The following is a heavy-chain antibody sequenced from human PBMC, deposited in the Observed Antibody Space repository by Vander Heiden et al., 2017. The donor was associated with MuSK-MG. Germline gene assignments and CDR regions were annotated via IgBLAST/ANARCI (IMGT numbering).Heavy chain of an antibody. CDR1: GFTFDDYA. CDR3: AKETQGRWYSSGWYYFDY. V-gene: IGHV3-9*01. J-gene: IGHJ4*02. Sequence: EVQLVESGGGLVQPGRSLRLSCAASGFTFDDYAMHWVRQAPGKGREWVSGISWNSGSIGYADSVKGRFTISRDNAKNSLYLQMNSLRAEDTALYYCAKETQGRWYSSGWYYFDYWGQGTLVTVSS. D-gene: IGHD6-19*01. CDR2: ISWNSGSI.